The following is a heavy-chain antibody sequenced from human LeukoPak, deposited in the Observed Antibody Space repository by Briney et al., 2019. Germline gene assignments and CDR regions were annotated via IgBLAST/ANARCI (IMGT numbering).Heavy chain of an antibody. D-gene: IGHD3-22*01. CDR2: INPNSGGT. J-gene: IGHJ6*03. CDR3: ARDPQDSGGYYYVDYYYMDV. CDR1: GYTFTGYY. V-gene: IGHV1-2*06. Sequence: ASVKVSCKASGYTFTGYYMHWVRQAPGQGLEWMGRINPNSGGTNYAQKFQGRVTMTRDTSISTAYMELSRLRSDDTAVYYCARDPQDSGGYYYVDYYYMDVWGKGTTVTVSS.